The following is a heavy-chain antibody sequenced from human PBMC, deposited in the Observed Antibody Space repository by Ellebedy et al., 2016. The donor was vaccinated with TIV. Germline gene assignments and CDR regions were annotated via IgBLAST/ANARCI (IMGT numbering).Heavy chain of an antibody. J-gene: IGHJ2*01. CDR2: ISGSGDST. CDR3: AKEFPLDHSGWYFDL. CDR1: GFTFSRNA. V-gene: IGHV3-23*01. D-gene: IGHD6-13*01. Sequence: GESLKISXAASGFTFSRNAMTWVRQAPGKGLEWVSAISGSGDSTYYADSVKGRFTISRDNSKNTLYLQMNSLRAEDTAVYYCAKEFPLDHSGWYFDLWGRGTLATVSS.